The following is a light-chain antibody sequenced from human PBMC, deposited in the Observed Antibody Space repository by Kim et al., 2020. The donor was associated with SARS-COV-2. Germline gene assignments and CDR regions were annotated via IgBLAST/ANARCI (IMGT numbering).Light chain of an antibody. CDR3: QSYDSSNYV. J-gene: IGLJ1*01. CDR2: EDN. CDR1: SGSIASNY. V-gene: IGLV6-57*04. Sequence: NFMLTQPHSVSESPGKTVTISCTHSSGSIASNYVQWYQQRPGSAPTTVIYEDNQRPSGVPDRFSGSIDSSSNSASLTISGLKTEDEADYYCQSYDSSNYVFGTGTKVTVL.